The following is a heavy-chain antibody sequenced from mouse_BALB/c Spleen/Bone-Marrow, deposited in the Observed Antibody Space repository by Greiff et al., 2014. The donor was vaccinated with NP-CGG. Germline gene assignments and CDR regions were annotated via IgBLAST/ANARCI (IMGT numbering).Heavy chain of an antibody. Sequence: QVQLQQSDAELVKPGASVKISCKASGYTFTDHAIHWVKQKPEQGLEWIGYISPGNGAIKYDEKFKGKATLTADKSSSTAYMQXSXXTSEDSAVYYCLKRRYYAMAYWGQGTLVTASS. V-gene: IGHV1S53*02. D-gene: IGHD1-2*01. J-gene: IGHJ4*01. CDR2: ISPGNGAI. CDR3: LKRRYYAMAY. CDR1: GYTFTDHA.